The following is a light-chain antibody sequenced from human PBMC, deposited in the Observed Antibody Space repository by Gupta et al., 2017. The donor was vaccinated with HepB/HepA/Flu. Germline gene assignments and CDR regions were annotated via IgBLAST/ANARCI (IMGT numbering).Light chain of an antibody. CDR2: MVS. J-gene: IGKJ4*01. Sequence: DIVMTQFPLSLPVPPAEPASIPCRSSQSLLTSNGYHYLDWYVQKPAQTPQLLISMVSRRSYGVPHRISGSRSGTAFTLTIIRMVAPDVMVTYCRQGLEPPPTFGGGTKVEIK. CDR1: QSLLTSNGYHY. CDR3: RQGLEPPPT. V-gene: IGKV2-28*01.